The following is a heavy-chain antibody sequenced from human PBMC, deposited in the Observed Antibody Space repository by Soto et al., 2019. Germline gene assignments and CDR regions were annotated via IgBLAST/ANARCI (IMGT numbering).Heavy chain of an antibody. V-gene: IGHV4-59*01. CDR1: GGSISSYY. Sequence: SETLSLTCTVSGGSISSYYWSWIRQPPGKGLEWIGYIYYSGSTNYNPSLKSRVTISVDTSKNQFSLKLSSVTAADTAVYYCARDGQFEGANDAFDIWGQGTMVTVSS. D-gene: IGHD1-26*01. J-gene: IGHJ3*02. CDR2: IYYSGST. CDR3: ARDGQFEGANDAFDI.